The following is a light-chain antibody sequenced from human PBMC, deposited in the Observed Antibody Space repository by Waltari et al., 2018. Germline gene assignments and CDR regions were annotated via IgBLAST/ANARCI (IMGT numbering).Light chain of an antibody. CDR1: HSLSTDY. CDR2: GTS. Sequence: EIVLTQSPGTLSLSPGERATLSCRASHSLSTDYLAWYQQRRGQAPRLLISGTSSRATGIPERFSGSGSGTDFTLTISRLEPADFAVYYCLQYDSSPKTFGQGTKVEIK. CDR3: LQYDSSPKT. V-gene: IGKV3-20*01. J-gene: IGKJ1*01.